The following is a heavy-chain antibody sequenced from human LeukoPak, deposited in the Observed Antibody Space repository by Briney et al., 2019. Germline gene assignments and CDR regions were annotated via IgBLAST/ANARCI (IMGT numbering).Heavy chain of an antibody. V-gene: IGHV1-2*02. CDR1: GYTFTGYY. J-gene: IGHJ4*02. CDR3: ARSNYYGSGSYRYYFDY. CDR2: INPNSGGT. D-gene: IGHD3-10*01. Sequence: ASVKVSSKASGYTFTGYYMHWVRQAPGQGLEWMGWINPNSGGTNYAQKFQGRVTMTRDTSISTAYMELSRLRSDDTAVYYCARSNYYGSGSYRYYFDYWGQGTLVTVSS.